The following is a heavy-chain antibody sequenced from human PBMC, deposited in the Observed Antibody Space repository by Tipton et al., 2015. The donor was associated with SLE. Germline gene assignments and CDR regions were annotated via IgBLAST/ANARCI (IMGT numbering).Heavy chain of an antibody. CDR2: IYSSDSA. D-gene: IGHD3-22*01. V-gene: IGHV4-59*11. CDR1: GGSISSHY. J-gene: IGHJ6*03. Sequence: TLSLTCTVSGGSISSHYWSWIRQPPGKGLEWIGCIYSSDSADYNPSLNSRVSISLDMSKNQFSLRLTSATAADTAVYYCARVGHNYHSSGSFSHYSYYMGVWGKGTTVTVSS. CDR3: ARVGHNYHSSGSFSHYSYYMGV.